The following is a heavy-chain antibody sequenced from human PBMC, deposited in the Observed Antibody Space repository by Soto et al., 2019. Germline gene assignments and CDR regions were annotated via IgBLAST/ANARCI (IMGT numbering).Heavy chain of an antibody. J-gene: IGHJ4*02. CDR2: IYSSGRT. Sequence: PSETLSLTCTVSGDSIRSSTYHWGSIRQPPGKGLEWIGSIYSSGRTHYNPSLKSRVTISVDTSKNQFSVRLGSVTAADTAVYYCARQDALATIVESWGQGTLVTVSS. CDR3: ARQDALATIVES. CDR1: GDSIRSSTYH. V-gene: IGHV4-39*01. D-gene: IGHD5-12*01.